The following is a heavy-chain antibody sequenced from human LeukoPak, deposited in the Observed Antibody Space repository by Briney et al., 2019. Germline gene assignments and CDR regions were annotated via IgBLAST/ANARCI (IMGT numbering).Heavy chain of an antibody. CDR2: IYYTGNT. CDR3: ARGLITIVGGDNWFDP. CDR1: GGSISRYY. Sequence: SETLSLTCTVAGGSISRYYWSWIRQPPGKGLEWIGYIYYTGNTNYNPSLKSRATISVDTSKNQFSLKLSSVTAADTAVYYCARGLITIVGGDNWFDPWGQGTLVTVSS. V-gene: IGHV4-59*01. D-gene: IGHD3-10*01. J-gene: IGHJ5*02.